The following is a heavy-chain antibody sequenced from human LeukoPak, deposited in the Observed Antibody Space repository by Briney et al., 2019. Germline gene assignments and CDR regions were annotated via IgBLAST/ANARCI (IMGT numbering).Heavy chain of an antibody. J-gene: IGHJ5*02. CDR1: GGSFSGYY. CDR3: ARGSLVRGVRFDP. V-gene: IGHV4-34*01. Sequence: SETLSLTCAVYGGSFSGYYWSWIRQPPGKGLEWIGEINHSGSTNYNPSLKSRVTISVDTSKNQFSLKLSSVTAADTAVYYCARGSLVRGVRFDPWGQGTLVTVSS. CDR2: INHSGST. D-gene: IGHD3-10*01.